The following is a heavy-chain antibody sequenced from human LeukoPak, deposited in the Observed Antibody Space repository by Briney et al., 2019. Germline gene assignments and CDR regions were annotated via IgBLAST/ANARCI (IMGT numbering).Heavy chain of an antibody. CDR3: ARLTVTTIGYYFDY. Sequence: GGSLRLSCAASGFTFSNHGMNWVRQAPGKGLEWVANIKQDGSEKYYVDSVKGRFTISRDNAKNSLYLQMNSLRAEDTAVYYCARLTVTTIGYYFDYWGQGTLVTVSS. V-gene: IGHV3-7*01. CDR1: GFTFSNHG. CDR2: IKQDGSEK. D-gene: IGHD4-17*01. J-gene: IGHJ4*02.